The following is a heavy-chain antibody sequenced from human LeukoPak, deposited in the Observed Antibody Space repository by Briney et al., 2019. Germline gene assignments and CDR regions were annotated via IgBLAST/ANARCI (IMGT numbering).Heavy chain of an antibody. CDR2: INHSGST. Sequence: SSETLSLTCTVSGGSISSYYWSWIRQPPGKGLEWIGEINHSGSTNYNPSLKSRVTISVDTSKNQFSLKLSSVTAADTAVYYCARGLFLAAAYFDYWGQGTLVTVSS. V-gene: IGHV4-34*01. CDR3: ARGLFLAAAYFDY. CDR1: GGSISSYY. D-gene: IGHD6-13*01. J-gene: IGHJ4*02.